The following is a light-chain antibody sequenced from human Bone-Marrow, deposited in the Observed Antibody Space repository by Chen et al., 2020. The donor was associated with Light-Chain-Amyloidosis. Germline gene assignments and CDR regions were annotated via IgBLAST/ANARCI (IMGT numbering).Light chain of an antibody. CDR1: SSDVGGSNF. CDR2: DVS. Sequence: QSALTQPASVSGSPGQSITISCTGTSSDVGGSNFVSWYQQHPGKAPKLMIYDVSNRPPGVSNRFSGSKSGTTASLTISGLQAEDEADYYCSSYTSSSTLEFGGGTKLTVL. CDR3: SSYTSSSTLE. V-gene: IGLV2-14*01. J-gene: IGLJ3*02.